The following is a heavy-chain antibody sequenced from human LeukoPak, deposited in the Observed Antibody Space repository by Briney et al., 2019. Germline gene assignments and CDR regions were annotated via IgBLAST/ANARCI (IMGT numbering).Heavy chain of an antibody. CDR2: INPNSGGT. CDR3: ARVSNYYDSSGYYLY. CDR1: GYTFTGYY. V-gene: IGHV1-2*02. D-gene: IGHD3-22*01. J-gene: IGHJ4*02. Sequence: GASVKVSCKASGYTFTGYYMHWVRQAPGQGLEWMGWINPNSGGTNYAQKFQGRVTMTRDTSISTAYMELSRLRSDDTAVYYCARVSNYYDSSGYYLYWGQGTLVTVSS.